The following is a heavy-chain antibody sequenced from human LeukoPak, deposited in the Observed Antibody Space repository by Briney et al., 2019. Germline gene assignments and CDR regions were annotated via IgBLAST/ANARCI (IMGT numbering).Heavy chain of an antibody. CDR2: IYSGGST. CDR3: ARVSEIRHIVVVITTYNWFDP. D-gene: IGHD3-22*01. CDR1: GFTVSSNY. V-gene: IGHV3-53*01. Sequence: PGGSLRLSCAASGFTVSSNYMSWVRQAPGKGLEWVSVIYSGGSTYYADSVKGRFTISRDNSKNTLYLQMNSLRAEDTAVYYCARVSEIRHIVVVITTYNWFDPWGQGTLVTVSS. J-gene: IGHJ5*02.